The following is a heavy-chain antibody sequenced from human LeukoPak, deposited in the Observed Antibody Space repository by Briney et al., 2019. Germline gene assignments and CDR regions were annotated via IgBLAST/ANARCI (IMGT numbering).Heavy chain of an antibody. J-gene: IGHJ4*02. CDR2: IYYSGST. D-gene: IGHD3-22*01. V-gene: IGHV4-31*03. Sequence: SQTLSLTCTVYGGSISSGGYYWSWIRQHPGKGLEWIGYIYYSGSTYYNPSLKSRVTISKDTSENQFSLKLRSVTAADTALYYCARGRYDSSGFLFDYWGQGPLVTVSS. CDR3: ARGRYDSSGFLFDY. CDR1: GGSISSGGYY.